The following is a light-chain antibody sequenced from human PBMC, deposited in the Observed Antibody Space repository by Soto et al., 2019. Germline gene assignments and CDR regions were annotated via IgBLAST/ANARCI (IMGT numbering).Light chain of an antibody. CDR2: DAS. V-gene: IGKV3-11*01. CDR1: QSVSSY. Sequence: EIVLTQSPATLSLSPGERATLSCRASQSVSSYLAWYQQKPGQAPRLLIYDASNRATCIPARFSGSGSGTDFTLTISSLGPEDVAVYYCQQRSNWPRTFGQGTKVEIK. J-gene: IGKJ1*01. CDR3: QQRSNWPRT.